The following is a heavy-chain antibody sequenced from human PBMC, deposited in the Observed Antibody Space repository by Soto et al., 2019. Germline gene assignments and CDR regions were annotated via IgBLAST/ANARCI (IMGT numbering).Heavy chain of an antibody. CDR3: ARGRGHYYDSSGRSSYWYFDL. V-gene: IGHV1-69*01. CDR2: IIPIFGTA. Sequence: QVQLVQSGAEVKKPGSSVKVSCKASGGTFSSYAISWVRQAPGQGLEWMGGIIPIFGTANYAQKFQGRVTITADESTSTAYMELSSLRSEDTAVYYCARGRGHYYDSSGRSSYWYFDLWGRGPLVTVSS. D-gene: IGHD3-22*01. J-gene: IGHJ2*01. CDR1: GGTFSSYA.